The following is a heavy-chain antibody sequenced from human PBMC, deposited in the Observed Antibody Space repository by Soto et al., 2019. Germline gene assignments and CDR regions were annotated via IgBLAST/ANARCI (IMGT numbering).Heavy chain of an antibody. J-gene: IGHJ4*02. CDR2: IYYSGST. CDR3: CSGYDFSAGPDY. D-gene: IGHD5-12*01. V-gene: IGHV4-31*03. CDR1: GGSISSGGYY. Sequence: QVQLQESGPGLVKPSQTLSLTCTVSGGSISSGGYYWSWIRQHPGKGLEWIGYIYYSGSTYYNPARKSRATIAVDTSKNQFSLKLSSVTAADTAVYYCCSGYDFSAGPDYWGQGTLVTVSS.